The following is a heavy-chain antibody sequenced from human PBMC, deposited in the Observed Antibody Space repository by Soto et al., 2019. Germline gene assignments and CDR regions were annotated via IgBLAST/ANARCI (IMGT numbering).Heavy chain of an antibody. CDR2: INSDGGST. D-gene: IGHD3-3*01. V-gene: IGHV3-74*01. CDR1: GFTFSSNW. CDR3: ARFLEQLAIDY. J-gene: IGHJ4*02. Sequence: GGSLRLSCAASGFTFSSNWMHWVRQAPGKGLVWVSRINSDGGSTSYAGSVKGRFTISRDNAKNTLYLQMNSLRAEDTAVYYCARFLEQLAIDYWGQGTLVTVSS.